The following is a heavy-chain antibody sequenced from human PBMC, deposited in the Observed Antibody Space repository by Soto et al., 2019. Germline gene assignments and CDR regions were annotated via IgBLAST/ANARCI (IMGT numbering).Heavy chain of an antibody. V-gene: IGHV3-23*01. Sequence: GGSLRLSCAASGFTFSSYAMSRVRQAPGKGLEWVSAISGSGGSTYYADSVKGRFTISRDNSKNTLYLQMNSLRAEDTAVYYCAKRAPVTTGVYYYYGMDVWGQGTTVTVSS. CDR1: GFTFSSYA. CDR2: ISGSGGST. D-gene: IGHD4-17*01. CDR3: AKRAPVTTGVYYYYGMDV. J-gene: IGHJ6*02.